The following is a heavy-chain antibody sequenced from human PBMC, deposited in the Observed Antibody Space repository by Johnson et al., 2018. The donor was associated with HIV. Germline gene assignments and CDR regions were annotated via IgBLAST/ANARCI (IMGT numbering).Heavy chain of an antibody. CDR2: IYSGDST. D-gene: IGHD2-21*02. Sequence: VESGGGLVKPGGSLRLSCAASGFTFSNAWMSWVRQAPGKGLEWVSVIYSGDSTNYADSVKGRFTISRDNSKSMVYLQMISLRAEDTAVYYCATGVVVTAMNDAFDIWGQGTMVTVSS. V-gene: IGHV3-66*02. J-gene: IGHJ3*02. CDR3: ATGVVVTAMNDAFDI. CDR1: GFTFSNAW.